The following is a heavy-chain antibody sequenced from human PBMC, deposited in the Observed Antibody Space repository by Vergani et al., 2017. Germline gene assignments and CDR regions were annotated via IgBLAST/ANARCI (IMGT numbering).Heavy chain of an antibody. J-gene: IGHJ6*02. CDR1: GFTFSDFS. V-gene: IGHV3-21*06. D-gene: IGHD2-8*01. CDR2: IGSSGPYI. CDR3: ARDCTSGGCPDNYGMDV. Sequence: EVQLVESGGGLVQPGGSLRLSCAASGFTFSDFSMSWVRQATGKGLEWVAFIGSSGPYINYADSVKGRFIISRDNTNNSLFLQLRSLRAEDAAVYYCARDCTSGGCPDNYGMDVWGQGATVTVSS.